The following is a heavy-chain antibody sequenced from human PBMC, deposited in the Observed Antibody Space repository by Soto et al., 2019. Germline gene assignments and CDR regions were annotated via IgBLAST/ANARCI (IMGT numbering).Heavy chain of an antibody. Sequence: GGSLRLSCAASGFTVSSNYMSWVRQAPGKGLEWVSVIYSGGSTYYADSVKGRFTISRGNSKNTLYLQMNSLRAEDTAVYYCAREGLGAYDYIWGSYRERYYYYMDVWGKGTTVTVSS. CDR3: AREGLGAYDYIWGSYRERYYYYMDV. J-gene: IGHJ6*03. D-gene: IGHD3-16*02. V-gene: IGHV3-66*01. CDR2: IYSGGST. CDR1: GFTVSSNY.